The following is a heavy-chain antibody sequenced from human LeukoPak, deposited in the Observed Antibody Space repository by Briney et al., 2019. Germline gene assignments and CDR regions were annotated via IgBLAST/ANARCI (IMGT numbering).Heavy chain of an antibody. Sequence: PGGSLRLSCAASGFTFSSYTMNWVRQAPGKGLEWVSSISGSSTYIYYADSVKGRFSISRDNAKNSLYLQMNSLRAEDTAVYYCARALVGASMASDYWAREPWSPSPQ. V-gene: IGHV3-21*01. CDR2: ISGSSTYI. D-gene: IGHD4/OR15-4a*01. CDR3: ARALVGASMASDY. J-gene: IGHJ4*02. CDR1: GFTFSSYT.